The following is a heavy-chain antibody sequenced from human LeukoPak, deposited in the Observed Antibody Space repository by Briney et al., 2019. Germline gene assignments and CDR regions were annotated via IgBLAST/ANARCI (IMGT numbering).Heavy chain of an antibody. CDR3: ARGSGWSSSGAFDI. J-gene: IGHJ3*02. CDR1: GGSFSGYY. CDR2: INHSGST. D-gene: IGHD6-19*01. V-gene: IGHV4-34*01. Sequence: SETLSLTCAVYGGSFSGYYWSWIRQPPGEGLEWIGEINHSGSTNYNPSLKSRVTISVDTSKNQFSLKLSSVTAADTAVYYCARGSGWSSSGAFDIWGQGTMVTVSS.